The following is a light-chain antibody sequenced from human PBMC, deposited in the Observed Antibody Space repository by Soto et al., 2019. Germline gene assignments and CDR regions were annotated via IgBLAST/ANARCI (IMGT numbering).Light chain of an antibody. Sequence: QSVLTQPRSVSGSPGQSVTISCTGTSSDVGGYKYVSWYQQHPGKAPKLRIYDVSKRPSGVPDRFSGSKSGNAASLPISGLQAEDEADYYCCSSAGSYTWVFGGGTQLTVL. CDR3: CSSAGSYTWV. V-gene: IGLV2-11*01. CDR2: DVS. CDR1: SSDVGGYKY. J-gene: IGLJ3*02.